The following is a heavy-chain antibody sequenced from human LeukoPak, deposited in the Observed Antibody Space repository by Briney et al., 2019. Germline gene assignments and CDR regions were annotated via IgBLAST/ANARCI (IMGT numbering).Heavy chain of an antibody. CDR1: GGSFSGYY. J-gene: IGHJ4*02. Sequence: PSETLSLICAVYGGSFSGYYWSWIRQPPGKGLEWIGEINHSGSTNYNPSLKSRVTISVDTSKNQFSLKLSSVTAADTAVYYCARLYTSDIKYAYWGQGTRVTVSS. CDR3: ARLYTSDIKYAY. CDR2: INHSGST. D-gene: IGHD2-2*01. V-gene: IGHV4-34*01.